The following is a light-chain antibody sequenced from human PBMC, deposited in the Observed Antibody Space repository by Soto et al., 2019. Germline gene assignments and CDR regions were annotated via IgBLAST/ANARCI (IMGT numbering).Light chain of an antibody. Sequence: QSALTQPHSVSGSPGESVTISCSGSTSNIGTNTVSWYQHVPGTAPKLLIYSNDQRPSAVPGRFSGSKSGTSASLAISGLLSEDEADYYCATWDDSLNVVFGGGTKVTVL. CDR1: TSNIGTNT. V-gene: IGLV1-44*01. J-gene: IGLJ2*01. CDR2: SND. CDR3: ATWDDSLNVV.